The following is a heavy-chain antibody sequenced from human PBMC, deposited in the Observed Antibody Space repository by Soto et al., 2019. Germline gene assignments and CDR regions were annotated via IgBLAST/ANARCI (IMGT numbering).Heavy chain of an antibody. D-gene: IGHD6-13*01. CDR2: MNPNSGNT. CDR1: GYTFTSYD. V-gene: IGHV1-8*01. J-gene: IGHJ6*03. CDR3: ARGRSSSRAYYYYYYMDV. Sequence: ASVKVSCKASGYTFTSYDINWVRQATGQGLEWMGWMNPNSGNTGYAQKFQGRVTMTRNTSISTAYMELSSLRSEDTAVYYCARGRSSSRAYYYYYYMDVWGKGTTVTVSS.